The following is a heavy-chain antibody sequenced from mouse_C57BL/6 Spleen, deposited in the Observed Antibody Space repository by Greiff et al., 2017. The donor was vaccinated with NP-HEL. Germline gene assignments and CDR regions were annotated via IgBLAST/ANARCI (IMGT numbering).Heavy chain of an antibody. J-gene: IGHJ2*01. Sequence: DVKLVEAGGGIVQPGGSPKRSGAASRFTISSYGMSSVRQTPDKRLELVATIDSNGGSTDYPDSVKHRFTISGDNAKNALYLQMRSLKSEDTAMYYCARSAIWGHGTTLPVSS. CDR1: RFTISSYG. CDR2: IDSNGGST. V-gene: IGHV5-6-3*01. CDR3: ARSAI.